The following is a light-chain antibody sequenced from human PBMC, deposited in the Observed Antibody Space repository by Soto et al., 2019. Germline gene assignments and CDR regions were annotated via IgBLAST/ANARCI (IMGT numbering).Light chain of an antibody. Sequence: DIQLTQSPSFLSASVGDRVTITCRASQGISSYLAWYQQKPGKAPKLLIYFASTLQSGVPSRFSGSGSGTEFTLTISSLQPEDFATYYCQQLNSDPLTFGGGTKVEIK. V-gene: IGKV1-9*01. J-gene: IGKJ4*01. CDR2: FAS. CDR1: QGISSY. CDR3: QQLNSDPLT.